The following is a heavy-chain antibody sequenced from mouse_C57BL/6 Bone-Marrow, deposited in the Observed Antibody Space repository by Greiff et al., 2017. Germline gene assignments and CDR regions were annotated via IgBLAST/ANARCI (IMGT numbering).Heavy chain of an antibody. J-gene: IGHJ4*01. CDR1: GYTFTSYW. CDR2: IHPNSGST. Sequence: VQLQQPGAELVKPGASVKLSCKASGYTFTSYWMHWVKQRPGQGLEWIGMIHPNSGSTNYNEKFKSKATLTVDKSSSTAYMQLSSLTSEDSAVYYCARRYGRYAMDYWGQGTSVTVSS. CDR3: ARRYGRYAMDY. V-gene: IGHV1-64*01. D-gene: IGHD1-1*01.